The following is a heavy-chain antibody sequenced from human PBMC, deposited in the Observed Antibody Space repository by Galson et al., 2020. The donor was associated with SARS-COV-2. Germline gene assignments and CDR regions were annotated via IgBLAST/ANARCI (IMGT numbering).Heavy chain of an antibody. CDR3: ARVMRDNSFGSGYFDY. CDR1: EFTFSTYS. V-gene: IGHV3-21*01. CDR2: ITYGSHYI. Sequence: NSGGSLRLSCAASEFTFSTYSMNWVRQAPGKGLEWVSSITYGSHYIYYADSVKGRFTISRDNAENSLYLQMNSLRAEDTAVYYCARVMRDNSFGSGYFDYWGQGILVTVSS. J-gene: IGHJ4*02. D-gene: IGHD3-10*01.